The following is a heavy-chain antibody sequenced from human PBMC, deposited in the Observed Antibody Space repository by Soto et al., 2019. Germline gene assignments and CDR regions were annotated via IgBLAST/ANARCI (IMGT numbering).Heavy chain of an antibody. Sequence: QLQLQESGPGLVKPSETLSLTCTVSGDSISSETNYWGWIRQPPGKGLEWIVSIYSSGSTYYNPSLKTRVTISVVTSKRQVSLKLSSVTAADTAVYFCATRDALTTYYFDNWGRGTLVTVSS. D-gene: IGHD4-17*01. CDR3: ATRDALTTYYFDN. CDR1: GDSISSETNY. V-gene: IGHV4-39*01. J-gene: IGHJ4*02. CDR2: IYSSGST.